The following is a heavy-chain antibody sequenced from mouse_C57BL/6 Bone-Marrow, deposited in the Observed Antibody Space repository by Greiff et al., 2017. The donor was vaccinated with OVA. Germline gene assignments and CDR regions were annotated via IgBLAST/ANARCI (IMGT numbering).Heavy chain of an antibody. CDR2: ISSGSSTI. CDR1: GFTFSDYG. CDR3: ARRDYYGSSSYAMDY. J-gene: IGHJ4*01. V-gene: IGHV5-17*01. D-gene: IGHD1-1*01. Sequence: DVKLVESGGGLVKPGGSLKLSCAASGFTFSDYGMHWVRQAPEKGLEWVAYISSGSSTIYYADTVKGRFTISRDNAKNTLFLQMTSLMSEYTAMYYCARRDYYGSSSYAMDYWGQGTSVTVSS.